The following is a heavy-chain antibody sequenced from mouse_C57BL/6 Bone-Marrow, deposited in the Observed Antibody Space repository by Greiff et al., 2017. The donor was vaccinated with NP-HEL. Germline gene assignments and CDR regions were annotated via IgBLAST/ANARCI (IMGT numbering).Heavy chain of an antibody. CDR1: GYTFTSYG. V-gene: IGHV1-81*01. CDR3: ARIPFITTVVATDYFDY. J-gene: IGHJ2*01. CDR2: IYPRSGNT. D-gene: IGHD1-1*01. Sequence: VQLQQSGAELARPGASVKLSCKASGYTFTSYGISWVKQRTGQGLEWIGEIYPRSGNTYYNEKFKGKATLTADKSSSTAYMELRSLTSEDSAVYFCARIPFITTVVATDYFDYWGQGTTLTVSS.